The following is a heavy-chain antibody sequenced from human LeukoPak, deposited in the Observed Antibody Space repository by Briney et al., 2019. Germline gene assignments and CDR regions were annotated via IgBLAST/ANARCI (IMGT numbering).Heavy chain of an antibody. D-gene: IGHD2-15*01. J-gene: IGHJ4*02. CDR2: ISGSGGST. CDR1: GFTFSSYA. Sequence: GGSLRLSCAASGFTFSSYAMSWVRQAPGKGLEWVSAISGSGGSTYYVDSVKGRFTISRDNSKNTLYLQMNSLRAEDTAVYYCAKDGSVVVAATPDYWGQGTLVTVSS. CDR3: AKDGSVVVAATPDY. V-gene: IGHV3-23*01.